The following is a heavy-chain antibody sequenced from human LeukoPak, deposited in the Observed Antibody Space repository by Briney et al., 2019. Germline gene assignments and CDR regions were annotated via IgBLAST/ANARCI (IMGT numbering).Heavy chain of an antibody. J-gene: IGHJ4*02. Sequence: ASVKVSCKSSGFTFTGYYMHWVRQAPGQGLEWMGLIHPNSGCTNYAHKFQDRVTMTRQRSITTAYMELSRLRSDDTAVYYCARFSSGWYEGDYWGQGTLVTVSS. CDR1: GFTFTGYY. D-gene: IGHD6-19*01. CDR2: IHPNSGCT. V-gene: IGHV1-2*02. CDR3: ARFSSGWYEGDY.